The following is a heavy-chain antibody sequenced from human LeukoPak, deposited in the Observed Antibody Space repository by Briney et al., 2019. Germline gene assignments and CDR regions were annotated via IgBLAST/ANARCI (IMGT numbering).Heavy chain of an antibody. Sequence: GASVKVSCKASGYTFLNYWIQWVRQAPGQGLEWMGWINPNSGGTNYAQKFQGRVTMTRDTSISTAYMELSRLRSDDTAVYYCARDDYYDSSGYYEHQHWGQGTLVTVSS. D-gene: IGHD3-22*01. V-gene: IGHV1-2*02. CDR2: INPNSGGT. CDR1: GYTFLNYW. CDR3: ARDDYYDSSGYYEHQH. J-gene: IGHJ1*01.